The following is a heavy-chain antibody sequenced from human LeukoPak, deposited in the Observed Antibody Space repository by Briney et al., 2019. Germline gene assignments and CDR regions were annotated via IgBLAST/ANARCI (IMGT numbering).Heavy chain of an antibody. D-gene: IGHD3-10*01. CDR2: IWYDGSNK. CDR1: GFTFSSYG. Sequence: PGGSLRLSCAASGFTFSSYGMHWDRQAPGKGLEWVAVIWYDGSNKYYADSVKGRFTISRDNSKNTLYLQMNSLRAEDTAVYYCARDREAGGNWFDPWGQGTLVTVSS. CDR3: ARDREAGGNWFDP. J-gene: IGHJ5*02. V-gene: IGHV3-33*01.